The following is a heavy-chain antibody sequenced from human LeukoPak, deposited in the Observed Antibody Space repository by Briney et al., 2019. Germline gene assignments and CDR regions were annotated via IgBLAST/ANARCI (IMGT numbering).Heavy chain of an antibody. Sequence: GGSLRLSCAASGFTFSSYSMNWVRQAPGKGLEWVSSISSSSSYIYYADLVKGRFTISRDNAKNSLYLQMNSLRAEDTAVYYCARGASQQLVFDYWGQGTLVTVSS. CDR2: ISSSSSYI. V-gene: IGHV3-21*01. CDR1: GFTFSSYS. J-gene: IGHJ4*02. CDR3: ARGASQQLVFDY. D-gene: IGHD6-13*01.